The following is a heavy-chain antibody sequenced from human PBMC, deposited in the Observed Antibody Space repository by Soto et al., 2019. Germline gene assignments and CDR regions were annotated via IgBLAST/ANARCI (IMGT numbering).Heavy chain of an antibody. CDR3: AKDLRNPWELLLPGV. J-gene: IGHJ6*02. V-gene: IGHV3-23*01. D-gene: IGHD1-26*01. CDR1: GFTFSSYA. Sequence: GGSLRLSCAASGFTFSSYAMSWVRQAPGKGLEWVSAISGSGGSTYYADSVKGRFTISRDNSKDTLYLQMNSLRAEDTAVYYCAKDLRNPWELLLPGVWGQGTTVTVSS. CDR2: ISGSGGST.